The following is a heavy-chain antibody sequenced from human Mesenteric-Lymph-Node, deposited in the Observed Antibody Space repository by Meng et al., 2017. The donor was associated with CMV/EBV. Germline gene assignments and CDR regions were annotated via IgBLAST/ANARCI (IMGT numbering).Heavy chain of an antibody. CDR2: ISSGGGTTM. CDR3: ARLLGMPQ. V-gene: IGHV3-11*04. J-gene: IGHJ4*02. D-gene: IGHD2-2*01. Sequence: LRLSCAVSGFTFSDYSMTWIRQPPGKGLEWVSYISSGGGTTMYYADSVKGRFTISRDNAKNSLYLQMNSLRADDTAVYYCARLLGMPQWGQGTLVTVSS. CDR1: GFTFSDYS.